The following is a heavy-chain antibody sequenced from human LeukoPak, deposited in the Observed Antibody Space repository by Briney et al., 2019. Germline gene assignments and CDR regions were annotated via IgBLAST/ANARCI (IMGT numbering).Heavy chain of an antibody. D-gene: IGHD5-18*01. CDR1: GFTFDDCA. CDR3: ARDEYSYGYRY. Sequence: GGSLRLSCAASGFTFDDCAMHWVRQAPGKGLKWVSGISWNSGSIGYADSVKGRFTISRDNAKNSLYLQMNSLRAEDTAVYYCARDEYSYGYRYWGQGTLVTVSS. V-gene: IGHV3-9*01. CDR2: ISWNSGSI. J-gene: IGHJ4*02.